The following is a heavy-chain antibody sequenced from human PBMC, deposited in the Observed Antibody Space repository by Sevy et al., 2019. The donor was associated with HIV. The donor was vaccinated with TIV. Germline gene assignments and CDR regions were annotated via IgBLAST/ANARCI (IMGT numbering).Heavy chain of an antibody. CDR1: GFTFSSYS. Sequence: GGSLRLSCAASGFTFSSYSMNWVRQAPGKGLEWVSYISSSSSTIYYADSVKGRFTISRDNAKNSLYLQMNSLRDEDTAVYYCARVAAAGRLIYYYMDVWGKWTTVTVSS. CDR3: ARVAAAGRLIYYYMDV. V-gene: IGHV3-48*02. CDR2: ISSSSSTI. D-gene: IGHD6-13*01. J-gene: IGHJ6*03.